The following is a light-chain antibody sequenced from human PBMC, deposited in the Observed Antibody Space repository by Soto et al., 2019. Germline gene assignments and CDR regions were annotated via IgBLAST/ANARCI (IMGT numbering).Light chain of an antibody. V-gene: IGKV3-11*01. J-gene: IGKJ1*01. CDR1: QSVRNQ. CDR2: DSS. CDR3: EQGSNSHWT. Sequence: EIVLTQSPATLSLSQGERATLSCRASQSVRNQLAWYQQKPGQAPRLLIYDSSNRATGIPVRFRGSGSGIDFTPTISSLEPVDFADYYCEQGSNSHWTFGQGTKVESK.